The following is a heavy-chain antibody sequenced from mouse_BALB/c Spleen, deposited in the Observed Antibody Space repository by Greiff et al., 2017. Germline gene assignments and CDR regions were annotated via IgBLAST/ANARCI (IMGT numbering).Heavy chain of an antibody. CDR1: GYTFTDYN. CDR2: IYPYNGGT. D-gene: IGHD2-1*01. Sequence: EVMLVESGPELVKPGASVKISCKASGYTFTDYNMHWVKQSHGKSLEWIGYIYPYNGGTGYNQKFKSKATLTVDNSSSTAYMELRSLTSEDSAVYYCARFGNSYAMDYWGQGTSVTVSS. V-gene: IGHV1S29*02. CDR3: ARFGNSYAMDY. J-gene: IGHJ4*01.